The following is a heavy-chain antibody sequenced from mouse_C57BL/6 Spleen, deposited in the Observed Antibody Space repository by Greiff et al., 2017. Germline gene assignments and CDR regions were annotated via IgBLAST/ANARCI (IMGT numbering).Heavy chain of an antibody. CDR2: IDPETGGT. J-gene: IGHJ1*03. Sequence: VQLQQSGAELVRPGASVTLSCKASGYTFTDYEMHWVKQTPVHGLEWIGAIDPETGGTAYNQKFKGKAILTADKSSSTAYMELRSLTSEDSAVYYCTRGDYYGNYDWYFDVWGTGTTVTVSS. CDR3: TRGDYYGNYDWYFDV. V-gene: IGHV1-15*01. CDR1: GYTFTDYE. D-gene: IGHD2-1*01.